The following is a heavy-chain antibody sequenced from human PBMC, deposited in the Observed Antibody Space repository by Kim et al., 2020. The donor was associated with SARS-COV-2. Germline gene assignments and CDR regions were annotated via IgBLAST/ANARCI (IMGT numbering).Heavy chain of an antibody. CDR3: ARGEGIAADDYGMDV. J-gene: IGHJ6*02. Sequence: SETLSLTCTVSGGSISSYYWSWIRQPPGKGLEWIGYIYYSGSTHYNPSLKSRVTISVDTSKNQFSLKLSSVTAADTAVYYCARGEGIAADDYGMDVWGQGNTVTVSS. CDR2: IYYSGST. D-gene: IGHD6-13*01. CDR1: GGSISSYY. V-gene: IGHV4-59*13.